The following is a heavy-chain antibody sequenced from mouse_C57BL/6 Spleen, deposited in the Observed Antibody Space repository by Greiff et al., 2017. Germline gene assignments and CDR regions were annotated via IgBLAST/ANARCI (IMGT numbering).Heavy chain of an antibody. CDR3: ARGSYFDV. J-gene: IGHJ1*03. V-gene: IGHV1-26*01. CDR1: GYTFTDYY. CDR2: INPNNGGA. Sequence: EVKLVESGPELVKPGASVKISCKASGYTFTDYYMNWVKQSHGKSLEWIGDINPNNGGASYNQKFKGKATLTVDKSSSTAYMELRSLTSEDSAVYYCARGSYFDVWGTGTTVTVSS.